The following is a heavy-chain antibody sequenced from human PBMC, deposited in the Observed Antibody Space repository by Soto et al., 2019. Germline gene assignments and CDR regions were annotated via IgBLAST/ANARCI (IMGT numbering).Heavy chain of an antibody. CDR3: ARDRRGGTYASSPHTDV. D-gene: IGHD1-26*01. V-gene: IGHV1-46*03. J-gene: IGHJ4*02. Sequence: DSVRVSCKASGGTFTSNYINWVRQAPGHGLEWMGIIGPSGGSTSYAQKCQGRVTMTKYTSTSTVYMELISLRAEDTAVYYCARDRRGGTYASSPHTDVWGQGTLVTVSS. CDR2: IGPSGGST. CDR1: GGTFTSNY.